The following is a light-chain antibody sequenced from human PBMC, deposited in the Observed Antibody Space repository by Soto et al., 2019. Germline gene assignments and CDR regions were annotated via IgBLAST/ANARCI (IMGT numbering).Light chain of an antibody. V-gene: IGKV1-27*01. J-gene: IGKJ3*01. CDR3: QEHYSAPPVA. CDR2: SAS. Sequence: DIQMTQSPSSLSASVGDRVTITCRASQDIDHSLAWYQQKPGKVPKLLIYSASTLQPGIPSRFSGSGSGTDFTLIITSLQPEDVATYYCQEHYSAPPVAFGPGTKVDV. CDR1: QDIDHS.